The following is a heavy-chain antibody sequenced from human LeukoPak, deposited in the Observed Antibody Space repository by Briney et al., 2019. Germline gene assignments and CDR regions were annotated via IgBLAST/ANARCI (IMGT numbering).Heavy chain of an antibody. CDR1: GFTVSSNY. J-gene: IGHJ4*02. V-gene: IGHV3-73*01. Sequence: GGSLRLSCAASGFTVSSNYMSWVRQASGKGLEWVGRIRSKANNYATAYVASVKGRFTISRDDSKNTAFLQMNSLKTEDTAVYYCTSNYCSGGSCYLYWGQGTLVTVSS. CDR2: IRSKANNYAT. D-gene: IGHD2-15*01. CDR3: TSNYCSGGSCYLY.